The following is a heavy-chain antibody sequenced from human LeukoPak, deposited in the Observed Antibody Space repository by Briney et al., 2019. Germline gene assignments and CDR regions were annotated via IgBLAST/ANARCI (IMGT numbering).Heavy chain of an antibody. D-gene: IGHD3-10*01. Sequence: GGSLRLSCAASGFTFTSSAMSWVRQAPGKGLEWVSAISGSGGSTYYADSVKGRFTISRDNSKNTLYLQMNSLRAEDTAVYYCAKQVTMVRGVTFFDYWGQGTLVTVSS. CDR3: AKQVTMVRGVTFFDY. CDR1: GFTFTSSA. V-gene: IGHV3-23*01. CDR2: ISGSGGST. J-gene: IGHJ4*02.